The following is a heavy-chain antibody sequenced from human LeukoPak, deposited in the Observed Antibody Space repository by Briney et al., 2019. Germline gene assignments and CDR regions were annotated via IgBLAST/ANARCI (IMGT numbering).Heavy chain of an antibody. CDR3: ARVWTGQWPPHYYYMDV. J-gene: IGHJ6*03. CDR2: IGPSGSNI. Sequence: PGGSLRLSCAASGFTFGIYAMNWVRQAPGKGLEWVSYIGPSGSNIYYADSVKGRFTISRDNAKDSLYLQMNSLRAEDTAVYYCARVWTGQWPPHYYYMDVWGKGTTVTISS. CDR1: GFTFGIYA. D-gene: IGHD6-19*01. V-gene: IGHV3-48*01.